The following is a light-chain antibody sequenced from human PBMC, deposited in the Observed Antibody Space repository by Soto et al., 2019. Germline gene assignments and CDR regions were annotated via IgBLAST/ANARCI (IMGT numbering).Light chain of an antibody. CDR2: DAS. J-gene: IGKJ1*01. CDR3: LQYYDYRT. Sequence: DIQMTPSPSTLSASVGDRVTITCRASQSISSWLAWYQQKPGKAPKLLIYDASSLESGVPSRFSGSGSGTEFTLTISSLQPDDSATYYCLQYYDYRTFGQGTKVDI. CDR1: QSISSW. V-gene: IGKV1-5*01.